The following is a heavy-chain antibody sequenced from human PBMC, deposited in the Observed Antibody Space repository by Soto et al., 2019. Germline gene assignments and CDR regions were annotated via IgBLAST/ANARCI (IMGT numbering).Heavy chain of an antibody. CDR2: ISWNSGSI. CDR3: VKERVAHDDFDI. Sequence: EVQLVESGGGLVQPGRSLRLSCAASGFTFDDYAMQWVRQAPGKGLERVSGISWNSGSIGYADSVKGRFTISRENAKNSLYLQMTSLRAEDTALYYCVKERVAHDDFDIWGQGTMVTVSS. V-gene: IGHV3-9*01. CDR1: GFTFDDYA. J-gene: IGHJ3*02.